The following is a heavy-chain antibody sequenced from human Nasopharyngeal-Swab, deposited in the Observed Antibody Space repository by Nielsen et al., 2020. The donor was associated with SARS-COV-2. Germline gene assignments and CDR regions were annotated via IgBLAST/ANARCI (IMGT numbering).Heavy chain of an antibody. Sequence: GESLKISCAASGFTFSSYDMHWVRQVTVKGLEWVSSIGTEGDTHYPDSVKGRFTISRVNAKSSMYLQMNIVRAEDTGVYYCARNRGINLGLGVVGDMDVWGKGTTVTVSS. CDR1: GFTFSSYD. CDR3: ARNRGINLGLGVVGDMDV. J-gene: IGHJ6*03. V-gene: IGHV3-13*01. CDR2: IGTEGDT. D-gene: IGHD3-3*01.